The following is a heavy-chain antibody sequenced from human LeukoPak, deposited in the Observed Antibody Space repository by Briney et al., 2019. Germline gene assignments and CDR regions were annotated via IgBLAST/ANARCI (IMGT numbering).Heavy chain of an antibody. CDR3: ARGNHNYDSAGRD. CDR2: IYTDDST. Sequence: GGSLRLSCAASGFTVSSNYMSWVRQAPGKGLEWVSVIYTDDSTYYADSVKGRFTTSRDNSKNTLYLQMNSLRGEDTAVYYCARGNHNYDSAGRDWGQGTLVTVSS. D-gene: IGHD3-22*01. V-gene: IGHV3-66*02. J-gene: IGHJ4*02. CDR1: GFTVSSNY.